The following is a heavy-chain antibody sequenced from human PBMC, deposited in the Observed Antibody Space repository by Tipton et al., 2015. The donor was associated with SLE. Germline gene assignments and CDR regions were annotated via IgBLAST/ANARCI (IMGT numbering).Heavy chain of an antibody. Sequence: SLRLSCAASGFTFSSYSMNWVRQAPGKGLEWVSYISSSSRTIYYADSVKGRFTISRDNAKNSLYLQMTSLRAEDTAVYYCARGSYDCWSGYYYYYYYMDVWGKGTTVTISS. CDR3: ARGSYDCWSGYYYYYYYMDV. D-gene: IGHD3-3*01. V-gene: IGHV3-48*01. CDR1: GFTFSSYS. CDR2: ISSSSRTI. J-gene: IGHJ6*03.